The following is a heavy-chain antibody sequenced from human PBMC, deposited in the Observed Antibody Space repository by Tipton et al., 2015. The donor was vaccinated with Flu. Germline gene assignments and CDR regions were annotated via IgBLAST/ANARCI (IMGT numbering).Heavy chain of an antibody. J-gene: IGHJ4*02. CDR3: ARDVAAFPAAIRD. D-gene: IGHD6-13*01. Sequence: TLSLTCTVSGGSINTYYWSWIRRPAGKGLEWIGLIYPSGSTNYNPSLKSRVTMSLDTSKNQLSLSLTSVTAADTAVYYCARDVAAFPAAIRDWGQGTLVTVSS. V-gene: IGHV4-4*07. CDR1: GGSINTYY. CDR2: IYPSGST.